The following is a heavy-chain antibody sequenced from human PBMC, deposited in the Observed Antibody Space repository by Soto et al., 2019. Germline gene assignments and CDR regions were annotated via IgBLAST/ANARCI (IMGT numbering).Heavy chain of an antibody. CDR2: ISYDGNNK. CDR1: GFTFSSFG. Sequence: GGSLRLSCEASGFTFSSFGMHWVRQAPGKGLEWVAVISYDGNNKYYADSVKGRFTISRDNSQNKVYLQMNSLRGEDTAVYYCAKGALEMATIYHFDYWGQGTLVTVSS. J-gene: IGHJ4*02. D-gene: IGHD1-1*01. CDR3: AKGALEMATIYHFDY. V-gene: IGHV3-30*18.